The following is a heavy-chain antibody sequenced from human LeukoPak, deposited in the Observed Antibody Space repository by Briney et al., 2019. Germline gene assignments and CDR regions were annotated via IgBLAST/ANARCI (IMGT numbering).Heavy chain of an antibody. CDR1: GYTFTGYY. Sequence: ASVKVSCKASGYTFTGYYMHWVRQAPGQGLEWMGWINPNSGGTNYAQKFQGRVTMTRDTSISTAYMELSRLRSDDTAVYYCARADSSGYCGDYWGQGTLVTVSS. D-gene: IGHD3-22*01. V-gene: IGHV1-2*02. CDR3: ARADSSGYCGDY. CDR2: INPNSGGT. J-gene: IGHJ4*02.